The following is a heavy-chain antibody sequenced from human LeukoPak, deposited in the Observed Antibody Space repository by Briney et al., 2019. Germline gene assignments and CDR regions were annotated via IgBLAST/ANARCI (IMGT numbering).Heavy chain of an antibody. CDR1: GFTFSQYW. CDR3: ARSGRGVDSFYFYMAV. Sequence: GGSLRLSCAASGFTFSQYWMSWVRQAPGKGLEGLANIKHHGSEKQDGSEKNYVHSVKCRSTVSGDNAKNSLYLQMNSLRAEDTAVYYCARSGRGVDSFYFYMAVGGKGTGVTVSS. D-gene: IGHD3-10*01. CDR2: IKHHGSEKQDGSEK. V-gene: IGHV3-7*01. J-gene: IGHJ6*03.